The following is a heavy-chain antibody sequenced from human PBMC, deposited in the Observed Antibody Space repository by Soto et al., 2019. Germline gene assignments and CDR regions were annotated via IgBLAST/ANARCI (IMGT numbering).Heavy chain of an antibody. CDR3: ASDGVAVTTGISGY. CDR2: INVYNGNT. CDR1: GYIFTSYA. J-gene: IGHJ4*02. Sequence: QVQLVQSGAEVKKPGASLKVSCKASGYIFTSYAVSWVRQAPGQGLEWMGWINVYNGNTKYAQKFQGRVTMTTDTSTSTVYMELRSLTSDDTAVYYCASDGVAVTTGISGYWGQGTLVTVSS. D-gene: IGHD4-4*01. V-gene: IGHV1-18*01.